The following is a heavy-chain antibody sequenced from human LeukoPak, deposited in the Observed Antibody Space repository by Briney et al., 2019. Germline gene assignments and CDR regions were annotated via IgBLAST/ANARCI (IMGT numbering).Heavy chain of an antibody. J-gene: IGHJ4*02. Sequence: GGSLRLSCAASGFTFSSYAMSWVRQAPGKGLEWVSAISGSGGSTYYADSVKGRFTISRDNSKNTLYLQMNSLRAEDTAVYYCAPRITIFGVVIIPPIYFDYWGQGTLVTVSS. CDR3: APRITIFGVVIIPPIYFDY. D-gene: IGHD3-3*01. V-gene: IGHV3-23*01. CDR1: GFTFSSYA. CDR2: ISGSGGST.